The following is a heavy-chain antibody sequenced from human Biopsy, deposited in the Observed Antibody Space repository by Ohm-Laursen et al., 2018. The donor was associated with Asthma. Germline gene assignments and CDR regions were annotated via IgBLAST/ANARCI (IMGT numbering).Heavy chain of an antibody. CDR1: GDSFSNYA. D-gene: IGHD5-12*01. CDR2: LIPVLGTP. Sequence: SSVKVSCKSSGDSFSNYAISWLRQAPGQGLEWMGGLIPVLGTPDHAQMFEGRVTITADESTSTAYMELSSLSSEDTAVYYCARGYSGSDRIVYYYSGLEVWGQGTTVAVSS. J-gene: IGHJ6*02. V-gene: IGHV1-69*01. CDR3: ARGYSGSDRIVYYYSGLEV.